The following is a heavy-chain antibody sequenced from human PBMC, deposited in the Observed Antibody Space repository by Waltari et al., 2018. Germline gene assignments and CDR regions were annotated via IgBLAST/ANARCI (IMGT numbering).Heavy chain of an antibody. D-gene: IGHD3-22*01. V-gene: IGHV4-59*01. CDR3: ARRNYDSSGYSLDY. J-gene: IGHJ4*02. CDR2: IYYSGST. Sequence: QVQLQESGPGLVKPSETLSLTCTVSGGSISSYYWSWIRQPPGKGLEWIGYIYYSGSTNYNPSLKSRATISVDTSKNQFSLKLSSVTAADTAVYYCARRNYDSSGYSLDYWGQGTLVTVSS. CDR1: GGSISSYY.